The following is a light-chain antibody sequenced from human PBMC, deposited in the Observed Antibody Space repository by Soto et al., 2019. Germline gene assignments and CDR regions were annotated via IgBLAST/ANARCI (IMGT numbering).Light chain of an antibody. V-gene: IGKV3-15*01. CDR2: GAF. Sequence: EIVMTQSPVTLSVSPGERATLSFKASQRVSSNLAWYQQKPGQAPSILIYGAFARATGIPARFSGTGSGTEFTLTISSLQSEDFALYYCQQYNDWPLTFGQGTKVDIK. CDR3: QQYNDWPLT. J-gene: IGKJ1*01. CDR1: QRVSSN.